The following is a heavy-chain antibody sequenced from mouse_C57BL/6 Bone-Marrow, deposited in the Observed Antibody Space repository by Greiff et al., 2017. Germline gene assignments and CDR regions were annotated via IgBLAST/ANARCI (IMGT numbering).Heavy chain of an antibody. J-gene: IGHJ2*01. CDR3: TPTVAFDY. V-gene: IGHV14-1*01. Sequence: VQLQQSGAELVRPGASVKLSCTASGFNIQDYYMHWVKQRPEPGLEWIGRIDPEDGDTEYAPKFQGKATMTADTSPNTAYLQLSSLTSEDPAVYYCTPTVAFDYWGQGTTLTVSS. D-gene: IGHD1-1*01. CDR1: GFNIQDYY. CDR2: IDPEDGDT.